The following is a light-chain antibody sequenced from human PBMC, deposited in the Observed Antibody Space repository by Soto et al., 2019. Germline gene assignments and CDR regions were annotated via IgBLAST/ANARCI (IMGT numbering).Light chain of an antibody. CDR2: DVN. Sequence: QSVLTQPASVSGSPGQSITISCTGTSNDIGAYNYVSWYQQSPDKAPKLLIYDVNNRPSGVSTRVSGSKSGTTASLTISGLQAEDEADYYCSSYTKTSTLVVFGGGNKLTVL. V-gene: IGLV2-14*01. CDR3: SSYTKTSTLVV. J-gene: IGLJ3*02. CDR1: SNDIGAYNY.